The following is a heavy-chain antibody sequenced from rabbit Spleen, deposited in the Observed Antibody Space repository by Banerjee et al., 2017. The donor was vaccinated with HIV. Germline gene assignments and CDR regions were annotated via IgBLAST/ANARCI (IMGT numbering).Heavy chain of an antibody. CDR2: IDVAKSGDT. J-gene: IGHJ4*01. CDR1: GLDLSSRYW. CDR3: ARGLGGGDGFHL. Sequence: QSLEESGGDLVKPGASLTLTCKASGLDLSSRYWICWVRQAPGKGLEWIACIDVAKSGDTYYTNWAKGRFTISKTSSTTVTLQMTTLTAADTATYFCARGLGGGDGFHLWGPGTLVTVS. V-gene: IGHV1S40*01. D-gene: IGHD2-1*01.